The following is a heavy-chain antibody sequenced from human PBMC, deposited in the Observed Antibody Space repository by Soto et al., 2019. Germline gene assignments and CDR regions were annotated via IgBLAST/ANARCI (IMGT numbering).Heavy chain of an antibody. Sequence: QVQLVQSGAEVKKPGASVKVSCKASGYTFTSYGISWVRQAPGQGLEWMGWISAYNGNTNYAQKLQGRVTMTTDTSTSTAYMELRSLRSDDTAVYYCARGGGLNYDFWSGYEPPWYFELWGRGTLVTVSS. CDR1: GYTFTSYG. V-gene: IGHV1-18*01. CDR3: ARGGGLNYDFWSGYEPPWYFEL. J-gene: IGHJ2*01. D-gene: IGHD3-3*01. CDR2: ISAYNGNT.